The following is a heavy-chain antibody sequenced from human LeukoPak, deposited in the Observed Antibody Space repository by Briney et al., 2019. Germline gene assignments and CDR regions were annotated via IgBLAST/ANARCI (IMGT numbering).Heavy chain of an antibody. CDR3: ARTSGYDLRFDY. D-gene: IGHD5-12*01. V-gene: IGHV1-24*01. CDR2: FDPKDGET. Sequence: GASVKVSCKVSGYTLTELSMHWVRQAPGKGLEWMGGFDPKDGETIYAQKFQGRVTMTEDTSTDTAYMELSSLRSDDTAVYYCARTSGYDLRFDYWGQGTLVAVSS. CDR1: GYTLTELS. J-gene: IGHJ4*02.